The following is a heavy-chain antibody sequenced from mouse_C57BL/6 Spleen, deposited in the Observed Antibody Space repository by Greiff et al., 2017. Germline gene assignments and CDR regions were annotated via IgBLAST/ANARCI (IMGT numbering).Heavy chain of an antibody. CDR3: ARGGNWDVGFAY. Sequence: VRLQQPGAELVRPGSSVKLSCKASGYTFTSYWMHWVKQRPIQGLEWIGNIDPSDSETHYNQKFKDKATLTVDKSSSTAYMQLSSLTSEDSAVYYCARGGNWDVGFAYWGQGTLVTVSA. D-gene: IGHD4-1*02. V-gene: IGHV1-52*01. CDR1: GYTFTSYW. CDR2: IDPSDSET. J-gene: IGHJ3*01.